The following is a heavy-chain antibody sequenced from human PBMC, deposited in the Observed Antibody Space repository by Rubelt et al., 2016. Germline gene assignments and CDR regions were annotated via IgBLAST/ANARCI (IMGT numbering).Heavy chain of an antibody. Sequence: QVQLQESGPGLVKPSETLSLTCSVSGVSIRSYYWSWIRQPPGKGLEWIGNIHYSRGINYNYSLKSRVAMSVDTSKSQFSLKLSSVTAAYTAVYYCAKDGASSLWGQGTMVTVSS. J-gene: IGHJ3*01. CDR2: IHYSRGI. CDR3: AKDGASSL. V-gene: IGHV4-59*01. CDR1: GVSIRSYY. D-gene: IGHD3-16*01.